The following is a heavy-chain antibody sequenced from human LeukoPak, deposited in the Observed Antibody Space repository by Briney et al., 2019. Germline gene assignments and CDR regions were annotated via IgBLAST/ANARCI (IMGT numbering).Heavy chain of an antibody. J-gene: IGHJ4*02. V-gene: IGHV3-30*18. D-gene: IGHD6-13*01. CDR1: GFTFSTYG. CDR3: AKDGSAGIAPAGTFDY. CDR2: MSYDGSNR. Sequence: GRSLRLSCAASGFTFSTYGMHWVRQAPGKGLEWVAVMSYDGSNRYYADSVKGRFTISRDNSKSTLYLQMNSLRAEDTAVFYCAKDGSAGIAPAGTFDYWGQGTLVTVSS.